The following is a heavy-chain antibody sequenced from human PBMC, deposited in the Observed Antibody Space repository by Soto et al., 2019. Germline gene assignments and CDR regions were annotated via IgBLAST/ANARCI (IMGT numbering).Heavy chain of an antibody. V-gene: IGHV3-33*01. J-gene: IGHJ4*02. Sequence: PGGSLRLSCAASGFTFSDYDMHWVRQAPGKSLEWVAVLWRDGSKVYYADSVKGRFTISRDNSKNTLYLEMNSLRVEDTAVYYCAIDGTGWTGGDHWGQGTLVTVSS. D-gene: IGHD6-19*01. CDR3: AIDGTGWTGGDH. CDR2: LWRDGSKV. CDR1: GFTFSDYD.